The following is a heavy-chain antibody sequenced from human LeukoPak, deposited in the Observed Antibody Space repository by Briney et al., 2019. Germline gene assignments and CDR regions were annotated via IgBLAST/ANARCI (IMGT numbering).Heavy chain of an antibody. CDR2: IWSDGTNT. D-gene: IGHD4-17*01. J-gene: IGHJ3*02. CDR1: GFVFSYHG. CDR3: ARDPARSFDI. V-gene: IGHV3-33*01. Sequence: GGSLRLSCAASGFVFSYHGMHWVRQAPGKGREWVAAIWSDGTNTNYADSVKGRFTISRDISKNTLYLQLNSLRAEDTAVYYCARDPARSFDIWGQGTMVTVSS.